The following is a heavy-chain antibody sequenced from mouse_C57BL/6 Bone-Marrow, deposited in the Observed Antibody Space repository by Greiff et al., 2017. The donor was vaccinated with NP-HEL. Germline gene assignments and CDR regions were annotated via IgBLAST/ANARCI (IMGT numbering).Heavy chain of an antibody. CDR3: ALLWLPYWYFDV. CDR1: GYTFTSYG. V-gene: IGHV1-81*01. D-gene: IGHD2-9*01. CDR2: IYPRSGNT. Sequence: VQLQQSGAELARPGASVKLSCKASGYTFTSYGISWVKQRTGQGLEWIGEIYPRSGNTYYNEKFKGKATLTADKSSSTAYMELRSLTSEDSAVYFWALLWLPYWYFDVWGTGTTVTVSS. J-gene: IGHJ1*03.